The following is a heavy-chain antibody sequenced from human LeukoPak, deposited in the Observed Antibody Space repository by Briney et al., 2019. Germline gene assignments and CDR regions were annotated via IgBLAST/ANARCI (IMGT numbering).Heavy chain of an antibody. J-gene: IGHJ4*02. D-gene: IGHD2-2*01. V-gene: IGHV1-46*01. CDR2: INPSGGST. CDR1: GYAFTSYY. CDR3: ARDRVGVVVPAAMPID. Sequence: ASVKVSCKASGYAFTSYYMHWVRQAPGQGLEWMGIINPSGGSTSYAQKFQGRVTMTRDTSTSTVYMELSSLRSEDTAVHYCARDRVGVVVPAAMPIDWGQGTLVTVSS.